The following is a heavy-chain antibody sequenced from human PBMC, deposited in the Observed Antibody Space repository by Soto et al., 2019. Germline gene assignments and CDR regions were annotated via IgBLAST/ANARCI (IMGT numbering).Heavy chain of an antibody. CDR2: IYYSVST. Sequence: SETLSLTCTVSGGSISSGGYYWSWIRQHPGKGLEWIGYIYYSVSTYYNPSLKSRVTISVDTSKNQFSLKLSSVTAADTAVYYCARSLGYPLYRFDYWGQGTLVTVSS. J-gene: IGHJ4*02. V-gene: IGHV4-31*03. D-gene: IGHD5-12*01. CDR1: GGSISSGGYY. CDR3: ARSLGYPLYRFDY.